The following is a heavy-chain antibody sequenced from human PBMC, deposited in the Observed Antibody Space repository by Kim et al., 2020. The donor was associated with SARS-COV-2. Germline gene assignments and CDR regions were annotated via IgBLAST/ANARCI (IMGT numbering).Heavy chain of an antibody. V-gene: IGHV2-70*01. D-gene: IGHD6-13*01. J-gene: IGHJ4*02. Sequence: YSTSLKTRLTISKDTSKNQVVLTMTNMVPVDTATYYCARTRIAAAVAFDYWGQGTLVTVSS. CDR3: ARTRIAAAVAFDY.